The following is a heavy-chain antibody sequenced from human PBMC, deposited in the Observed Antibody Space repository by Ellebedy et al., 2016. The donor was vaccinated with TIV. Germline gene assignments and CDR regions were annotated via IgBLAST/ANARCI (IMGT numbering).Heavy chain of an antibody. D-gene: IGHD3-16*02. J-gene: IGHJ4*02. CDR3: ARDILTFGGVIVNFDY. Sequence: PGGSLRLSCAASGFTFSSYSMNWVRQAPGKGLEWVSSISSSSSYIYYADSVKGRFTISRDNAKNSLYLQMNSLRAEDTAVYYCARDILTFGGVIVNFDYWGQGTLVTVSS. CDR2: ISSSSSYI. CDR1: GFTFSSYS. V-gene: IGHV3-21*01.